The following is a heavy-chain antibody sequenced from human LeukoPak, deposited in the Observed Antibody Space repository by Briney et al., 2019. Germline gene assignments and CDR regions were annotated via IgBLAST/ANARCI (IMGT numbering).Heavy chain of an antibody. CDR1: GYTFTSYD. CDR3: ARVIYGSGSDI. V-gene: IGHV1-8*01. Sequence: ASVKVSCKASGYTFTSYDINWVRQATGEGLEWMGWMNPNSGTTGYAQKFQGRVTMTRNTSISTAYMELSSLRSEDTAIYYCARVIYGSGSDIWGQGTMVTVSS. D-gene: IGHD3-10*01. J-gene: IGHJ3*02. CDR2: MNPNSGTT.